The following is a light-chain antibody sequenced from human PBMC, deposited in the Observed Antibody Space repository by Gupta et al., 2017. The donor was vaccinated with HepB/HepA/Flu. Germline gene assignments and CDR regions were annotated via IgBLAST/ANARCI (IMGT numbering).Light chain of an antibody. CDR2: GAS. Sequence: VMTQSPATLSVSPGERATLSCRASQSVSSNLDWYQQKPGQAPRLLIYGASTRATGIPARFGGSGSGTEFTLTISSLQSEDFAVYYCQQYNTWPRTFGQGTKVEIK. CDR3: QQYNTWPRT. J-gene: IGKJ1*01. CDR1: QSVSSN. V-gene: IGKV3-15*01.